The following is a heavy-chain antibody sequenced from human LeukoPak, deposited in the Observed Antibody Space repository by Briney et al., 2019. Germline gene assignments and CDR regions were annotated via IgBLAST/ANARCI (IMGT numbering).Heavy chain of an antibody. Sequence: PGGSLRLSCAASGFTFSSYWMSWVRQAPGKGLEWVANIKQDGSEKYYVDSVKGRFTISRDNAKNSLYLQMNSLRAEDTAVYYCARESSSSWYEGKPDPQGGWYYYMDVWGKGTTVTVSS. CDR1: GFTFSSYW. V-gene: IGHV3-7*01. CDR2: IKQDGSEK. J-gene: IGHJ6*03. CDR3: ARESSSSWYEGKPDPQGGWYYYMDV. D-gene: IGHD6-13*01.